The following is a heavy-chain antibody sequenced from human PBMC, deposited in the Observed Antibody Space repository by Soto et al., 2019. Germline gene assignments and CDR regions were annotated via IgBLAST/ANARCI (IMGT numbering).Heavy chain of an antibody. Sequence: LSLTCTVSGGSISSSSYYWGWIRQPPGKGLEWIGSIYYSGSTYYNPSLKSRVTISVDTSKNQFSLKLSSVTAADTAVYYCARQRTVRYYDYIRPANWFDPWGQGTLVTVSS. J-gene: IGHJ5*02. CDR3: ARQRTVRYYDYIRPANWFDP. V-gene: IGHV4-39*01. CDR1: GGSISSSSYY. D-gene: IGHD3-16*01. CDR2: IYYSGST.